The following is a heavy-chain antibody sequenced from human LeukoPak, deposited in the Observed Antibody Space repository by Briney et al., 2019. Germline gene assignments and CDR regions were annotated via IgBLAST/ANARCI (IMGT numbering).Heavy chain of an antibody. V-gene: IGHV4-34*01. Sequence: PSETLSLTCAVYGGSFSGYYWSWIRQPPGKGLEWIGEINHSGSTNYNPSLKSRVTISVDTSKNQFSLKLSSVTAADTAVYYCARGASGYSYGWGQGTLVTVSS. CDR2: INHSGST. CDR1: GGSFSGYY. J-gene: IGHJ4*02. CDR3: ARGASGYSYG. D-gene: IGHD5-18*01.